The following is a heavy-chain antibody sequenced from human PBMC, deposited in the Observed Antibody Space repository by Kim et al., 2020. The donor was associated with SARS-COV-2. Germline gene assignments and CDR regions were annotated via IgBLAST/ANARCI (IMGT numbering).Heavy chain of an antibody. Sequence: GESLKISCKGSGYSFTNFWIGWVRQMPGRGLEWIGIIHPGDSDIRYSPSFQGQVTISADRSISTAYLQLSSLKASDTAMYYCAREEGGSVGASDIWGQGTMVTVSS. CDR1: GYSFTNFW. CDR2: IHPGDSDI. V-gene: IGHV5-51*01. J-gene: IGHJ3*02. CDR3: AREEGGSVGASDI. D-gene: IGHD3-16*01.